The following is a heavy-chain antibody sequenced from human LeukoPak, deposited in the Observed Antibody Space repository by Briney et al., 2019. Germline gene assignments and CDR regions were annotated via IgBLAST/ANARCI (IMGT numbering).Heavy chain of an antibody. Sequence: ASVKVSCKASGYTFTSYGISWVRQAPGQGLEWMGWISAYNGNTNYAQKLQGRVTMTTDTSTSTAYMELRSLRSDDTAVYYCARDKPFYQLLIQPPFDDYYHGMDVWGQGTTVTVSS. D-gene: IGHD2-2*01. J-gene: IGHJ6*02. CDR2: ISAYNGNT. V-gene: IGHV1-18*01. CDR1: GYTFTSYG. CDR3: ARDKPFYQLLIQPPFDDYYHGMDV.